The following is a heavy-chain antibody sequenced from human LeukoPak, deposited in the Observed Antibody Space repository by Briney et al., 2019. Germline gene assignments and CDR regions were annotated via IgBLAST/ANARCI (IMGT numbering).Heavy chain of an antibody. V-gene: IGHV3-23*01. CDR1: GFTFSSYA. Sequence: GGSLRLSCAASGFTFSSYAMSWVRHAPGKGLELVSAISGSGGSTYYADSVKGRFTISRDNSKNTLYLQMNSLRAEDTAVYYCANGGGRYSYGSFDYWGQGTLVTVSS. CDR3: ANGGGRYSYGSFDY. J-gene: IGHJ4*02. CDR2: ISGSGGST. D-gene: IGHD5-18*01.